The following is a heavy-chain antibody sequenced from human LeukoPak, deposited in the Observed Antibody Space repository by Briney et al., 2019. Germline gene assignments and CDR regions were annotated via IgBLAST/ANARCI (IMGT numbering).Heavy chain of an antibody. Sequence: SETLSLTCTVSGYSISSGYYWGWIRQPPGKGLEWIGSIYHSGSTYYNPSLKSRVTISVDTSKNQFSLKLSSVTAADTAVYYCARPIVITMVRGVQAWFDPWGQGTLVTVSS. CDR1: GYSISSGYY. J-gene: IGHJ5*02. V-gene: IGHV4-38-2*02. D-gene: IGHD3-10*01. CDR2: IYHSGST. CDR3: ARPIVITMVRGVQAWFDP.